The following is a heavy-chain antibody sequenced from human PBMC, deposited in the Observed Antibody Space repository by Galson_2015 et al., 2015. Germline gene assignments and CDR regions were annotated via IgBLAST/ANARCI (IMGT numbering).Heavy chain of an antibody. CDR2: GNGNT. Sequence: GNGNTKYSQKFQGRVTITKDTSASTAYMELTSLRSEDTALYYCAREGLGRSFDYWGQGTLVTVSS. CDR3: AREGLGRSFDY. J-gene: IGHJ4*02. D-gene: IGHD1-26*01. V-gene: IGHV1-3*01.